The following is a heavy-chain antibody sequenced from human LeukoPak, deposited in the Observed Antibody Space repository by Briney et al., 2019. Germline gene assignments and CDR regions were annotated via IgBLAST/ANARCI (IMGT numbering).Heavy chain of an antibody. V-gene: IGHV6-1*01. D-gene: IGHD3-16*01. J-gene: IGHJ3*01. Sequence: SQTLSLTCAISGDSVSSNSAARNCIRQSPSRGLECLGRTYYRSKWYNDYAVSVKSRITINPDTSKNQFSLQLNSMTPEDTAVYYCARWGHSSHVFDVWGQGTVVTVSS. CDR2: TYYRSKWYN. CDR3: ARWGHSSHVFDV. CDR1: GDSVSSNSAA.